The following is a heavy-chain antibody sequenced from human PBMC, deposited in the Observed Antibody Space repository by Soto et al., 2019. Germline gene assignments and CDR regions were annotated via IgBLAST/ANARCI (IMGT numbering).Heavy chain of an antibody. J-gene: IGHJ4*02. D-gene: IGHD4-17*01. V-gene: IGHV2-5*02. Sequence: QITLKESGPPLVIPAQTLTLTCAFSGFSLTTTSMGVAWIRQPPGKALEWLALIYWDDDQRYSPSLKDRLTLSKDASRSRVVLTISNMNPEDTGTYFCAHAGDYDLLSFDHWGPGTLVTVSS. CDR1: GFSLTTTSMG. CDR2: IYWDDDQ. CDR3: AHAGDYDLLSFDH.